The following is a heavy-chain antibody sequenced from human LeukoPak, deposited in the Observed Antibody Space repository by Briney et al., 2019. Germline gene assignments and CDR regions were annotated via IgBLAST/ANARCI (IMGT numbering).Heavy chain of an antibody. J-gene: IGHJ6*02. CDR1: GYTFTSYG. Sequence: EASVKVSCKASGYTFTSYGISWVRQAPGQGLEWMGWISAYNGNTNYAQKLQGRVTMTTDTSTSTAYMELRSLRSDDTAVYYCARGRGYSSGWRPGYYYYYGMDVWGQGTTVTVSS. D-gene: IGHD6-19*01. CDR3: ARGRGYSSGWRPGYYYYYGMDV. V-gene: IGHV1-18*01. CDR2: ISAYNGNT.